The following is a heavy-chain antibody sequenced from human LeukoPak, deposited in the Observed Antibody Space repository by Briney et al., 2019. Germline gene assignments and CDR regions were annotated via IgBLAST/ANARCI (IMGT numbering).Heavy chain of an antibody. CDR3: ATAPMVAAEY. D-gene: IGHD4/OR15-4a*01. V-gene: IGHV4-4*09. J-gene: IGHJ4*02. CDR1: GGSISSYY. Sequence: SETLSLTCTVSGGSISSYYWSWIRQPPGKGLEWIGYIYTSGSTYYNPSLKSRVTISVDTSKNQFSLKLSSVTAADTAVYYCATAPMVAAEYWGQGTLVTVSS. CDR2: IYTSGST.